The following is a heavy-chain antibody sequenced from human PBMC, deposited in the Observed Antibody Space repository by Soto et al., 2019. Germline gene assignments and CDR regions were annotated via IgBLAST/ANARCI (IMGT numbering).Heavy chain of an antibody. Sequence: ETLSLTCTVDGGSISSYYWSWIRQPPGKGLEWIGYIYYSGSTNYNPSLKSRVTISVDTSKNQFSLKLSSVTAADTAVYYCASLVGSYSYYYYYGMDVWGQGTTVTVSS. CDR2: IYYSGST. D-gene: IGHD1-26*01. J-gene: IGHJ6*02. CDR1: GGSISSYY. V-gene: IGHV4-59*08. CDR3: ASLVGSYSYYYYYGMDV.